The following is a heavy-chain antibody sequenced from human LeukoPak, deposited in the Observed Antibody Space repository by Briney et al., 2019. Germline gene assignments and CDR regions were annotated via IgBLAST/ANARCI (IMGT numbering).Heavy chain of an antibody. CDR3: ARGRRYCSSTSCYRFDY. J-gene: IGHJ4*02. Sequence: ASVKVSCKASGYTFTSYDINWVRQAPGQGLEWMGWMNPNSGNTGYAQKFQGRVTMTRNTSISTAYMELSSLRSEDTAVYYCARGRRYCSSTSCYRFDYWGQGTLVTVSS. CDR1: GYTFTSYD. CDR2: MNPNSGNT. V-gene: IGHV1-8*01. D-gene: IGHD2-2*02.